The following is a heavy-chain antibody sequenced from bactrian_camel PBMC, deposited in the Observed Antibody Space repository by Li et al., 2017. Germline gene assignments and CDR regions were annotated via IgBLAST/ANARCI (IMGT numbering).Heavy chain of an antibody. CDR3: AADPRFSYCTQDYFTNTRDFNY. Sequence: QVQLVESGGGSVQAGGSLRLSCAASGYTYSSYCMGWFRQAPGKEREGVAAMNRDGTLSHARSLKGRFTISRDKDKNTVYLQMNSLKPEDTAMYYCAADPRFSYCTQDYFTNTRDFNYWGQGTQVTVS. D-gene: IGHD3*01. CDR1: GYTYSSYC. V-gene: IGHV3S55*01. CDR2: MNRDGTL. J-gene: IGHJ6*01.